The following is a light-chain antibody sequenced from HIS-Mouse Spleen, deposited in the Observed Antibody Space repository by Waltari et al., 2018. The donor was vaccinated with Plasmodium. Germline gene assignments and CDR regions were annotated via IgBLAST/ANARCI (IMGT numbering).Light chain of an antibody. CDR3: QQYNNWSFT. Sequence: EIVMTQSPATLSVSPGERATLSGRASQSVSSNLAWYQQKPGQAPRLLIYGASTRATGIPARFSVSGSWTEFTLTISSLQSEDFAFYYCQQYNNWSFTFGPGTKVDIK. V-gene: IGKV3-15*01. CDR1: QSVSSN. J-gene: IGKJ3*01. CDR2: GAS.